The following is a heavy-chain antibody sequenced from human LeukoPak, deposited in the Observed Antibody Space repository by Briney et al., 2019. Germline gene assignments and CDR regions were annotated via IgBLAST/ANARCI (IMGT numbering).Heavy chain of an antibody. D-gene: IGHD5-18*01. CDR3: ARAVSIADHTAMVGY. Sequence: GGSLRLSCAASGFTFSSYSMNWVRQAPGKGLEWVSSISSSSSYIYYADSVKGRFTISRDNAKNSLYLQMNSLRAEDTAVYYCARAVSIADHTAMVGYWGQGTLVTVSS. J-gene: IGHJ4*02. CDR2: ISSSSSYI. CDR1: GFTFSSYS. V-gene: IGHV3-21*01.